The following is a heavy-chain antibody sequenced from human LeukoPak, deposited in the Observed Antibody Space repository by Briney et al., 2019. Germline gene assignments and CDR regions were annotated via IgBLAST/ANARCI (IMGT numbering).Heavy chain of an antibody. V-gene: IGHV4-59*12. CDR2: IHYSGST. J-gene: IGHJ4*02. CDR1: GGSISSYY. CDR3: AREDGLYSSGW. Sequence: SETLSLTCTVSGGSISSYYWSWIRQPPGKGLEWIGYIHYSGSTNYNPSLKSRVTISVDTSKNQFSLKLSSVTAADTAVYYCAREDGLYSSGWWGQGTLVTVSS. D-gene: IGHD6-19*01.